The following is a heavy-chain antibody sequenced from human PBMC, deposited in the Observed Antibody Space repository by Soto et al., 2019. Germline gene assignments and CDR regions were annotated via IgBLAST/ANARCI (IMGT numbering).Heavy chain of an antibody. CDR2: IYYSGST. CDR3: ARVASPGGWLQLRGYFDY. D-gene: IGHD5-12*01. Sequence: QVQLQESGPGLVKPSETLSLTCTVSGGSISSYYWSWIRQPPGKGLEWIGYIYYSGSTNYNPSLKSRVTISVDTSKNQFSLKLSSVTAADTAVYYCARVASPGGWLQLRGYFDYWGQGTLVTVSS. V-gene: IGHV4-59*01. CDR1: GGSISSYY. J-gene: IGHJ4*02.